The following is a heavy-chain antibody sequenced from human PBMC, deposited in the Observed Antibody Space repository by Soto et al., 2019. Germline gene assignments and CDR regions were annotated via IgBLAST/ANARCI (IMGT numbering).Heavy chain of an antibody. CDR3: ARDSPPYDFWSGYYPEGDYYYYYGMDV. CDR2: ISYDGSNK. CDR1: GFTFSSYA. V-gene: IGHV3-30-3*01. D-gene: IGHD3-3*01. J-gene: IGHJ6*02. Sequence: GGSLRLSCAASGFTFSSYAMHWVRQAPGKGLEWVAVISYDGSNKYYADSVKGRFTISRDNSKNTLYLQMNSLRAEDTAVYYCARDSPPYDFWSGYYPEGDYYYYYGMDVWGQGTTVTVSS.